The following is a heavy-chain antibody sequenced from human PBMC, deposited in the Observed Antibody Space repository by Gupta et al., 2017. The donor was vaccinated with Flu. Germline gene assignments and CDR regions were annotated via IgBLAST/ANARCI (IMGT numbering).Heavy chain of an antibody. CDR1: GGSVSSGSYY. CDR2: MYYTGST. CDR3: ARVAARFNGPDY. Sequence: QVQLQESGPGLVKPSETLSLTCTVSGGSVSSGSYYWSWIRQPPGKGLEWIGCMYYTGSTNYNPSLKSRVTISLDTSKNQFSLRLTSVTAADTAVYYCARVAARFNGPDYWGQGTLVTVSS. J-gene: IGHJ4*02. D-gene: IGHD2-8*01. V-gene: IGHV4-61*01.